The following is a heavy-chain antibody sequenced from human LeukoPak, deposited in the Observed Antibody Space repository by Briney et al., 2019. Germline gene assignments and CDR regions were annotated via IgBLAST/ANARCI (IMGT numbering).Heavy chain of an antibody. Sequence: PGGSLRLSCTASGFIFSSFAMNWVRQAPGKGLEWVSGISASGGNTNYADSVKGRFTISRDNSQNTLYLQMDSLRAEDTAIYYCAKDFYESSGYSFDYWGHGTLVAVS. CDR2: ISASGGNT. CDR3: AKDFYESSGYSFDY. CDR1: GFIFSSFA. V-gene: IGHV3-23*01. J-gene: IGHJ4*01. D-gene: IGHD3-22*01.